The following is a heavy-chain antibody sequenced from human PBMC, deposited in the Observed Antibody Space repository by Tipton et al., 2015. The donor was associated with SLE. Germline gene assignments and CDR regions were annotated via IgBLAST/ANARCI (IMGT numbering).Heavy chain of an antibody. D-gene: IGHD4-17*01. CDR1: GGSFSGYY. CDR2: INHSGST. J-gene: IGHJ4*02. Sequence: TLSLTCAVYGGSFSGYYWSWIRQPPGKGLEWIGEINHSGSTSYNPSLKSRVTISVDTSKNQFSLKLSSVTAADTAVYYCARETYPTVFDYWGQGTLVTVSS. CDR3: ARETYPTVFDY. V-gene: IGHV4-34*01.